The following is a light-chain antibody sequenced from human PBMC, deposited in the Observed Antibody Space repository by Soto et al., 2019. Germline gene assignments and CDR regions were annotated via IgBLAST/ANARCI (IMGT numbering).Light chain of an antibody. V-gene: IGKV3-15*01. J-gene: IGKJ5*01. CDR2: DAS. CDR3: QQYEKWPPIT. CDR1: QSVSTY. Sequence: EIVMTQSPATLSVSPGERATLSCRASQSVSTYLAWYQQKPGQAPRLLIYDASTRATGIPARFSGSGSGTDFTLTISGLQSEDFAIYYCQQYEKWPPITFGQGTRLEIK.